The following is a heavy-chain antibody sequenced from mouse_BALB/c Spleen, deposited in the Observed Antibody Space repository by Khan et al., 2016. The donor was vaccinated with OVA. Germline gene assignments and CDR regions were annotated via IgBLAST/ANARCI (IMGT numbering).Heavy chain of an antibody. V-gene: IGHV3-2*02. D-gene: IGHD1-1*01. J-gene: IGHJ4*01. CDR3: ASGNYYAYAMDY. Sequence: EVKLEVSGPGLVKPSQSLSLTCTVTGYSITSNYAWNWIRQFPGNKLEWMGYISYSGSTSYNPSLKSRISITRDTSKNQFFLQLRSVTTEDTATDYCASGNYYAYAMDYWGQGTSVTVSS. CDR1: GYSITSNYA. CDR2: ISYSGST.